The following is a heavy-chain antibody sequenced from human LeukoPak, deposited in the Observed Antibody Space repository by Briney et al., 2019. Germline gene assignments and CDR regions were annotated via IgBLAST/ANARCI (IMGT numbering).Heavy chain of an antibody. Sequence: GGSLRLSCAASGFTFSSYWMHWVRQAPGKGLVWVSRINSDGSSTSYADSVKGRFTISRDDAKNTLYLQMNSLRAEDTAVYYCARGDSGYAPTGYYGMDVWGRGTTVTVSS. CDR3: ARGDSGYAPTGYYGMDV. J-gene: IGHJ6*02. V-gene: IGHV3-74*01. CDR2: INSDGSST. CDR1: GFTFSSYW. D-gene: IGHD5-12*01.